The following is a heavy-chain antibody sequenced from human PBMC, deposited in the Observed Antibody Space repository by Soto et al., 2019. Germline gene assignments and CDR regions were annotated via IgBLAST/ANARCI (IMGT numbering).Heavy chain of an antibody. CDR2: IDKVGTDS. Sequence: EVQLVESGGGLVQPGGSLRLSCAASEFTFSGRSVHWVRQAPGKGLVWVSGIDKVGTDSTYADSVKGRFTSSRDNAKNTVYLQMNSLRVEDAALYYCARGWFGPDVWGKGTTVTVSS. J-gene: IGHJ6*03. D-gene: IGHD3-10*01. CDR1: EFTFSGRS. V-gene: IGHV3-74*01. CDR3: ARGWFGPDV.